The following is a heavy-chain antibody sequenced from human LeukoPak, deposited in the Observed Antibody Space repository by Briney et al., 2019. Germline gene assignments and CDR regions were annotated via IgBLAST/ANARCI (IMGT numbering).Heavy chain of an antibody. D-gene: IGHD3-10*01. CDR3: ARRQGYHGSGSYHFDY. Sequence: PSETLSLTCAVYGGSFSGYYWSWIRQSPGKGLEWIGEINHSGSTNYNPSLKSRVTISVDTSKNQFSLKLSSVTAADTAVYYCARRQGYHGSGSYHFDYWGQGTLITVSS. J-gene: IGHJ4*02. CDR1: GGSFSGYY. CDR2: INHSGST. V-gene: IGHV4-34*01.